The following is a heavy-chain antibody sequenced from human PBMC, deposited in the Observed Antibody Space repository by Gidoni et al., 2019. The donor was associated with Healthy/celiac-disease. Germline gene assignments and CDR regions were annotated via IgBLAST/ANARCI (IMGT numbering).Heavy chain of an antibody. CDR2: ISGSGGST. D-gene: IGHD2-2*01. CDR3: AKEGMRWMRWDIVVVPAASNFDY. Sequence: EVQLLESGGGLVQPGGSLRLSCAASGFTFRSYAMSWVRQAPGKGLEWVSAISGSGGSTYYADSVKGRFTISRDNSKNTLYLQMNSLRAEDTAVYYCAKEGMRWMRWDIVVVPAASNFDYWGQGTLVTVSS. J-gene: IGHJ4*02. CDR1: GFTFRSYA. V-gene: IGHV3-23*01.